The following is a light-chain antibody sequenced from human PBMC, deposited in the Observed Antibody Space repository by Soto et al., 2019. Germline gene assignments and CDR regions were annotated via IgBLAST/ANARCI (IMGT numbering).Light chain of an antibody. Sequence: QSALTQPACVSGSPGQSITISCTGTSSDVGGYDYVSWYQQHPGKAPKLMIYEVTNRPSGVSSRFSGSKSGNTASLTISGLQAEDEADYYCSSYTTISTIIFGGGTKLTVL. CDR2: EVT. CDR1: SSDVGGYDY. J-gene: IGLJ2*01. V-gene: IGLV2-14*01. CDR3: SSYTTISTII.